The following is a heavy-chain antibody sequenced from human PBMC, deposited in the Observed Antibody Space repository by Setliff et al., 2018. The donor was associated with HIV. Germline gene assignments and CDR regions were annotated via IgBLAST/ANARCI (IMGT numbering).Heavy chain of an antibody. Sequence: ASVKVSCKASGYTFTSYGISWVRQAPGQGLEWMGWISAYNGNTNYAQKLQGRVTMTTDTSTSTAYMELRSLRSDDTAVYYCARDPSGWRYDSSGYTDYWGQGTLVTVSS. CDR1: GYTFTSYG. V-gene: IGHV1-18*01. CDR2: ISAYNGNT. J-gene: IGHJ4*02. CDR3: ARDPSGWRYDSSGYTDY. D-gene: IGHD3-22*01.